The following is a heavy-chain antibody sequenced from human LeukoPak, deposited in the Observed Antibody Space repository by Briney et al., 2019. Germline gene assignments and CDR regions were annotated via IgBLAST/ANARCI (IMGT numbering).Heavy chain of an antibody. CDR3: VKDRVHDSSSYYGYGH. J-gene: IGHJ4*02. CDR1: GFIFSSFG. V-gene: IGHV3-64D*09. Sequence: PGGSLRLSCSASGFIFSSFGWHWVRQAPGKGLEYVSAISSNGGRTYYADSVKGRFTISRDNSKKTLYLQMSSLRAEDTAVYYCVKDRVHDSSSYYGYGHWGQGTLVTVSS. D-gene: IGHD3-22*01. CDR2: ISSNGGRT.